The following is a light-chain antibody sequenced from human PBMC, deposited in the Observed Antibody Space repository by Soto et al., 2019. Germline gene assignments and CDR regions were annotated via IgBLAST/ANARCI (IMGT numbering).Light chain of an antibody. CDR1: SSNIGSNT. CDR2: SNN. V-gene: IGLV1-44*01. Sequence: QSVLTQPPSASGTPGQRVTSSCSGSSSNIGSNTVNWYQQLPGTAPKLFIYSNNHRPSGVSDRFSGSKSGTSVSLAISGLQSADEADYYCAAWDDSLNGWVFGGGTKLTV. J-gene: IGLJ3*02. CDR3: AAWDDSLNGWV.